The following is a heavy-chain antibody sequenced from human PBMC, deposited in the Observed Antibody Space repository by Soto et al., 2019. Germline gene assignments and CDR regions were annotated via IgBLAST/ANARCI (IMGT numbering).Heavy chain of an antibody. CDR3: ASVETQRYYYGMDV. CDR2: IIPIFGTA. J-gene: IGHJ6*02. D-gene: IGHD2-15*01. V-gene: IGHV1-69*12. CDR1: GGTFSSHT. Sequence: QVQLVQSGAEVKKPGSSVKVSCKASGGTFSSHTINWVRQAPGKGLEWMGGIIPIFGTADYAQKFQGRVTVTADESTSTAYMELSSLRFEDTAVYYCASVETQRYYYGMDVWGQGTTVTVSS.